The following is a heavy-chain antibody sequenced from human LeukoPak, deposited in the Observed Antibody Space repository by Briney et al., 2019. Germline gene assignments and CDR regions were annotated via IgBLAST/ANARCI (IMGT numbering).Heavy chain of an antibody. D-gene: IGHD6-13*01. V-gene: IGHV4-59*01. CDR1: GGSISSYY. J-gene: IGHJ6*03. CDR2: IYYSGST. Sequence: PSETLSLTCTVSGGSISSYYWSWIRQPPGKGLEWIGYIYYSGSTNYNPSLKSRVTISVDTSKNQFSLKLSSVTAADTAVYYCARELYSSSWYGDYYYYMDVWGKGTTVTVSS. CDR3: ARELYSSSWYGDYYYYMDV.